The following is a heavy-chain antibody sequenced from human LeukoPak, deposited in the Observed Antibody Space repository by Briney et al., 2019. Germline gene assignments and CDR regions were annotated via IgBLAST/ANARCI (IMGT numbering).Heavy chain of an antibody. D-gene: IGHD3-10*01. Sequence: PGGSLRLSCAASGFTFSSYAMSWVRQAPGKGLEWVSAISGSGGSTYYADSVKGRFTISRDNAKNSLYLQMNSLRAEDTAVYYCARDGSFVSYYFDYWGQGTLVTVSS. CDR3: ARDGSFVSYYFDY. J-gene: IGHJ4*02. V-gene: IGHV3-23*01. CDR2: ISGSGGST. CDR1: GFTFSSYA.